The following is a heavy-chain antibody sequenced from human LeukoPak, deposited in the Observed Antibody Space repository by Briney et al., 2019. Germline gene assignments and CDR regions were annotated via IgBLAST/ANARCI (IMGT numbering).Heavy chain of an antibody. J-gene: IGHJ3*02. V-gene: IGHV1-46*01. CDR1: GYTFTSYY. CDR3: ARASVEMATIRLRRSAFDI. Sequence: GASVKVSCKASGYTFTSYYMHWVRQAPGQVLEWMGIINPSGGSTTYAQKFQGRVTMTRDTPTSTVYMELSSLRSEDTAVYYCARASVEMATIRLRRSAFDIWGQGTMVTVSS. D-gene: IGHD5-24*01. CDR2: INPSGGST.